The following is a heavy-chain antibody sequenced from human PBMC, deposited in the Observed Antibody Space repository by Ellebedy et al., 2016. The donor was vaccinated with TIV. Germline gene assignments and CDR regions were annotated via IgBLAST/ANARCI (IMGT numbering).Heavy chain of an antibody. CDR1: GYTFTSYG. V-gene: IGHV1-18*04. D-gene: IGHD6-13*01. J-gene: IGHJ6*02. CDR3: ATRTRYSSSLPYYYYGMDV. CDR2: ISAYNGNT. Sequence: ASVKVSCKASGYTFTSYGISWVRQAPGQGLEWMGWISAYNGNTNYAQKLQGRVTMTEDTSTDTAYMELSSLRSEDTAVYYCATRTRYSSSLPYYYYGMDVWGQGTTVTVSS.